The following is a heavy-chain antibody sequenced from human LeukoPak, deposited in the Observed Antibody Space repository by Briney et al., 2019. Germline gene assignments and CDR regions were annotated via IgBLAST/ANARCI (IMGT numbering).Heavy chain of an antibody. Sequence: PSETLSLTCAVYGGSFSGYYWRWIRQPPGKGLEWIGEINHSGSTNYNPSLKSRITISVDTSNNPFSLQLSSVTAADTAVYYCARGRDFWSGYYLWGQGTLVTVSS. D-gene: IGHD3-3*01. J-gene: IGHJ4*02. CDR1: GGSFSGYY. CDR3: ARGRDFWSGYYL. V-gene: IGHV4-34*01. CDR2: INHSGST.